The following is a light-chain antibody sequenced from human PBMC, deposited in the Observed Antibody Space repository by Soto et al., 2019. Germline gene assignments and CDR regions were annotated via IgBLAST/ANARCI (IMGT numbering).Light chain of an antibody. CDR1: QSISSN. CDR3: QQYGDWPGA. J-gene: IGKJ4*01. V-gene: IGKV3-15*01. CDR2: DAS. Sequence: EIVMTQSPATLSLSPGERATLSCRASQSISSNLAWYQQKPGQAPRLLIYDASIRATGIPARFSGSGSGTEFSLTISSPQSEDFAVYSCQQYGDWPGAFGGGTKVDNK.